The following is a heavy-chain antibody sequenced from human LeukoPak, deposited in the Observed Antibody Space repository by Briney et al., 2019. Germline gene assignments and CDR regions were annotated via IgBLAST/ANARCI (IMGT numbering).Heavy chain of an antibody. Sequence: QPGGSLRLSCTASGFTFNVYAMHWVRQVPGEGPEWISSISGSRDSIFYADSVKGRFTISRDNSKNTLYLQMNSLRAEDTAVYYCAKGRYYDSSGPNWFDPWGQGTLVTVSS. CDR3: AKGRYYDSSGPNWFDP. V-gene: IGHV3-23*01. CDR2: ISGSRDSI. CDR1: GFTFNVYA. D-gene: IGHD3-22*01. J-gene: IGHJ5*02.